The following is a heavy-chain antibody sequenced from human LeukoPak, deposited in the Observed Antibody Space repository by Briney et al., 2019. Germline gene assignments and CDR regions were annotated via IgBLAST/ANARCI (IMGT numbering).Heavy chain of an antibody. J-gene: IGHJ4*02. CDR3: ARGRFLDTYYLDY. CDR1: GGSISSYY. Sequence: SETLSLTCTVSGGSISSYYWSWIRQPPGKGLEWIGYIYYSGSTNYNPSLKSRVTISVDTSKNQFSLKLSSVTAADTAVYYCARGRFLDTYYLDYWGQGTLVTVSS. D-gene: IGHD3-3*01. V-gene: IGHV4-59*01. CDR2: IYYSGST.